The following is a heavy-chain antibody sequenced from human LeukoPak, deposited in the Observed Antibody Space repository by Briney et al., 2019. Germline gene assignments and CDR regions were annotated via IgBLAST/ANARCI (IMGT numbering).Heavy chain of an antibody. D-gene: IGHD5-18*01. CDR2: IYYSGNT. V-gene: IGHV4-59*08. J-gene: IGHJ4*02. CDR3: ARHVDTAMVGGFDF. CDR1: GGSISSYY. Sequence: PSETLSLTCTVSGGSISSYYWSWIRQPPGKGLEWIGYIYYSGNTNYNPSLKSRVTISIDTSKNQFSLTLSSVTAADTAVYYCARHVDTAMVGGFDFWGQGTLVTVSS.